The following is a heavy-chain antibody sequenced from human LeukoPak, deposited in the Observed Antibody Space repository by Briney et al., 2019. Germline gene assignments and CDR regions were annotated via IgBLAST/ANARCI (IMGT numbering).Heavy chain of an antibody. CDR3: ARDRGVRGVIDY. CDR2: IYYSGST. V-gene: IGHV4-39*07. D-gene: IGHD3-10*01. CDR1: AGSISSSSYY. J-gene: IGHJ4*02. Sequence: PSETLSLTCTVSAGSISSSSYYWGWIRQPPGKGLEWIGSIYYSGSTYYNPSLKSRVTISVDTSKNQFSLKLSSVTAADTAVYYCARDRGVRGVIDYWGQGTLVTVSS.